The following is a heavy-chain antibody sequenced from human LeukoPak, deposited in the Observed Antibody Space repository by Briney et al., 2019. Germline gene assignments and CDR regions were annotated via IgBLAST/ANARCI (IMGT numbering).Heavy chain of an antibody. CDR3: ARDFLRSVSGPFADIFDF. V-gene: IGHV1-18*04. J-gene: IGHJ3*01. Sequence: ASVKVSCTGFGYTFTSCGISWVRQAPGEGLEWMGWISTYDDGSASAPIFQGRVTLTKDTSTNTAYMELTSLRSDDTAIYYCARDFLRSVSGPFADIFDFWGQGTMVTVSS. CDR2: ISTYDDGS. CDR1: GYTFTSCG. D-gene: IGHD3-10*01.